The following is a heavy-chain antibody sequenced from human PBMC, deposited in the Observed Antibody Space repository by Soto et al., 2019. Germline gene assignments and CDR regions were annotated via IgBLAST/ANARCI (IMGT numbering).Heavy chain of an antibody. J-gene: IGHJ4*01. CDR2: SSGSGDET. Sequence: EVQVLESGGGLVQPGGSLRLSCAASGFTVGSYAMTWVRQAPGKGLEWVSGSSGSGDETYYADSVKGRFTVSRDNSKNTLYLQMNSLRAEDTALYYCATRLAVTVVTPRLLYWGHGTLVTVSS. V-gene: IGHV3-23*01. CDR3: ATRLAVTVVTPRLLY. D-gene: IGHD4-4*01. CDR1: GFTVGSYA.